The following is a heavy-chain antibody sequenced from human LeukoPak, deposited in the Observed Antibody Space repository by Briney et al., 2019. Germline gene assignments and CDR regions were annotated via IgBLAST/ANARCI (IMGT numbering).Heavy chain of an antibody. J-gene: IGHJ5*02. Sequence: GASVKVSCKASGGTFSSYAISWVRQAPGQGLEWMGRIIPIFGIANYAQKFQGRVTITADKSTSTAYMELSSLRSEDTAVYYCARSSSGFDFNNWFDPWGQGNLVTVSS. CDR1: GGTFSSYA. CDR2: IIPIFGIA. D-gene: IGHD5-12*01. V-gene: IGHV1-69*04. CDR3: ARSSSGFDFNNWFDP.